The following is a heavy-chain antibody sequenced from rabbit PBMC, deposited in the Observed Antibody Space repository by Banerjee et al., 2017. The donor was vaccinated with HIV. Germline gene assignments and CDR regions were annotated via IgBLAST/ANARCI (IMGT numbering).Heavy chain of an antibody. V-gene: IGHV1S40*01. J-gene: IGHJ3*01. D-gene: IGHD6-1*01. CDR3: GRGANSAGYGIDL. Sequence: WAKGRFTISKTSSTTVTLQMTSLTAADTATYFCGRGANSAGYGIDLWGQGTLVTVS.